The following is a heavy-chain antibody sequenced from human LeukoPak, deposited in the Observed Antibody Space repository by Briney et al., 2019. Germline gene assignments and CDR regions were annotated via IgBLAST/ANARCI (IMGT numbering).Heavy chain of an antibody. Sequence: PGGTLRLFCAASGFTFSTSGMHWVRHSPGKGLDWVAFIRNDGTKKNYADSVKGRFTISRDNSKNTLYLQMDSLSAEDTGVYYCARDDSNAFDIWGQGTMVTVSS. CDR3: ARDDSNAFDI. CDR1: GFTFSTSG. J-gene: IGHJ3*02. CDR2: IRNDGTKK. V-gene: IGHV3-30*02. D-gene: IGHD3-22*01.